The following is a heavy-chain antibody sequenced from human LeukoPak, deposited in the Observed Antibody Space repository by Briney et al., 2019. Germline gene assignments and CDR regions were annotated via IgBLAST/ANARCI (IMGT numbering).Heavy chain of an antibody. V-gene: IGHV1-2*02. CDR2: INPNSGGT. CDR1: GYTSTSYY. D-gene: IGHD6-13*01. Sequence: ASVKVSCKASGYTSTSYYMHWVRQAPGQGLEWMGWINPNSGGTNYAQKFQGRVTMTRDTSISTAYMELSRLRSDDTAVYYCARGGIAAAGPDYWGQGTLVTVSS. CDR3: ARGGIAAAGPDY. J-gene: IGHJ4*02.